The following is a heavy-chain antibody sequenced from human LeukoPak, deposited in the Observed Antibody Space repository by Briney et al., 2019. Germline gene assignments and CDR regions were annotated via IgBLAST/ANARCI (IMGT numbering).Heavy chain of an antibody. V-gene: IGHV3-23*01. CDR2: ISDSGGRT. J-gene: IGHJ4*02. Sequence: GGSLRLSCAVSGITLSNCGMSWVRQAPGKGLEWVAGISDSGGRTNYADSVKGRFTISRDNPKNTLYLQMNSLRAGDTAVYFCAKRGVVIRVILVGFHKEAYYFDSWGQGALVTVSS. D-gene: IGHD3-22*01. CDR1: GITLSNCG. CDR3: AKRGVVIRVILVGFHKEAYYFDS.